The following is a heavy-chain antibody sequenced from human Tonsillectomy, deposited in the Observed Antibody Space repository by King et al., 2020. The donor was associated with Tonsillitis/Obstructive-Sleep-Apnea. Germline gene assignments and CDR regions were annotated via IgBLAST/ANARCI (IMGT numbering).Heavy chain of an antibody. V-gene: IGHV4-34*01. J-gene: IGHJ6*03. CDR3: ARGYSNYYYYYMDV. CDR1: GGSFSGYY. D-gene: IGHD4-11*01. CDR2: INHSGST. Sequence: VQLQQWGAGLLKPSEPLSLTCAVYGGSFSGYYWSWIRQHPGKGLEWIGEINHSGSTNYNPSLKSRVTISVDTSKNQFSLKLSSVTAADTAVYYCARGYSNYYYYYMDVWGKGTTVTVSS.